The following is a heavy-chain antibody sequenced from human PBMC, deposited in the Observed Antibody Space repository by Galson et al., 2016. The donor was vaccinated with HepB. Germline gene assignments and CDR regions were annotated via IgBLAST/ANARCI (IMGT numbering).Heavy chain of an antibody. Sequence: SLRLSCAASGFSFSNFSMNWVRQAPGKGLEWVSSISSSSAHIFYTDSVKGRLTVSRDNAKNSLYLQLDSLRAEDSGVYYCARGFRQRTLDLWGQGTLISVSS. CDR1: GFSFSNFS. CDR2: ISSSSAHI. D-gene: IGHD2/OR15-2a*01. V-gene: IGHV3-21*01. CDR3: ARGFRQRTLDL. J-gene: IGHJ4*02.